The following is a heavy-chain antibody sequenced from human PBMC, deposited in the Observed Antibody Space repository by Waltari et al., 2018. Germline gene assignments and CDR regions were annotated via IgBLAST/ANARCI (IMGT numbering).Heavy chain of an antibody. J-gene: IGHJ5*02. CDR2: ISYDGSNK. Sequence: QVQLVESGGGVVQPGRSLRLSCAASGFTFSSYAMHWVRQAPGKGLEWVVVISYDGSNKYYADSVKGRFTISRDNSKNTLYLQMNSLRAEDTAVYYCARDEGPLVTWGQGTLVTVSS. D-gene: IGHD2-8*02. CDR3: ARDEGPLVT. V-gene: IGHV3-30-3*01. CDR1: GFTFSSYA.